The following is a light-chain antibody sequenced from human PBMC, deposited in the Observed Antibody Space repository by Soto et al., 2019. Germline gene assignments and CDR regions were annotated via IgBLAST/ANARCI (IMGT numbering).Light chain of an antibody. J-gene: IGLJ2*01. CDR2: STS. CDR3: LLYNGGVRV. CDR1: TGAVTSTYY. Sequence: QAVVTQEPSLTVSPGGTVTLTCASSTGAVTSTYYPNWFQQKPGQAPRALIYSTSNQHPWTPSRFSGSILGVKAALTLSGVQPEDEADYYCLLYNGGVRVFGGGTKLTVL. V-gene: IGLV7-43*01.